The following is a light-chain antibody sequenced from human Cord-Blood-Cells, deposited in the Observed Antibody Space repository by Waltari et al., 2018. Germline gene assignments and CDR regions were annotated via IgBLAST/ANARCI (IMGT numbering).Light chain of an antibody. Sequence: EIVLTQSPGTLSLSPGERATLSCRASQSVNSSYLAWYQQKPGQAPRLLIYGASSRATGIPDRFSGSGSGTDFTLTISRLEPEDVAVYYCQQYGSSPFTFGPGTKVDIK. CDR3: QQYGSSPFT. CDR1: QSVNSSY. J-gene: IGKJ3*01. CDR2: GAS. V-gene: IGKV3-20*01.